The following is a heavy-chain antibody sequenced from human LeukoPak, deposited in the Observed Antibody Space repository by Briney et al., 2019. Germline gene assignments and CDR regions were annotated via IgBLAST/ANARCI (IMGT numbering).Heavy chain of an antibody. CDR3: ARVRCCGGDWGD. CDR2: INPNSGGT. Sequence: ASVKVSCKASGYTFTGYYMHWVRQAPGQGLEWMGWINPNSGGTNYAQKFQGSVTMTRDTSISTAYMELSRLRSDDTAVYYCARVRCCGGDWGDWGQGTLVTVSS. D-gene: IGHD2-21*01. CDR1: GYTFTGYY. J-gene: IGHJ4*02. V-gene: IGHV1-2*02.